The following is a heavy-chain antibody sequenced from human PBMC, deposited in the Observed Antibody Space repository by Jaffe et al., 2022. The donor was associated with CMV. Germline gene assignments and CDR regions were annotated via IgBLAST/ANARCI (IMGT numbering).Heavy chain of an antibody. CDR2: IIPILGIA. D-gene: IGHD3-10*01. V-gene: IGHV1-69*09. CDR3: ARAGPYLTNWFDP. CDR1: GGTFSSYA. J-gene: IGHJ5*02. Sequence: QVQLVQSGAEVKKPGSSVKVSCKASGGTFSSYAISWVRQAPGQGLEWMGRIIPILGIANYAQKFQGRVTITADKSTSTAYMELSSLRSEDTAVYYCARAGPYLTNWFDPWGQGTLVTVSS.